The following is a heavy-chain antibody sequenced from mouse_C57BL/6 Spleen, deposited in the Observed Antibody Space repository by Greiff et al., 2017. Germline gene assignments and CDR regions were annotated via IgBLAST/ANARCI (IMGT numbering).Heavy chain of an antibody. J-gene: IGHJ1*03. V-gene: IGHV1-59*01. D-gene: IGHD1-1*01. CDR2: IDPSDSYT. CDR1: GYTFTSYW. Sequence: VQLQQPGAELVRPGTSVKLSCKASGYTFTSYWMHWVKQRPGQGLEWIGVIDPSDSYTNYNQKFKGKATLTVDTSSSTAYMQLSSLTSEDSAVYYCARGYGSSYENFDVWGTGTTVTVSS. CDR3: ARGYGSSYENFDV.